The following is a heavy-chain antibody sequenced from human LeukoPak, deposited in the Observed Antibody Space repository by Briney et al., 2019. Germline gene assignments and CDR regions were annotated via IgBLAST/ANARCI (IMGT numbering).Heavy chain of an antibody. Sequence: SETLSLTCTVSGGSINSGSYYWSWIRQPAGKGLEWIGRIYTSGSTKYNPSLKSRVTISVDTSKNQFSLKLSSVTAADTAVYYCARGREVVVTATLPYDYWGQGTLVTVSS. D-gene: IGHD2-21*02. CDR2: IYTSGST. J-gene: IGHJ4*02. V-gene: IGHV4-61*02. CDR3: ARGREVVVTATLPYDY. CDR1: GGSINSGSYY.